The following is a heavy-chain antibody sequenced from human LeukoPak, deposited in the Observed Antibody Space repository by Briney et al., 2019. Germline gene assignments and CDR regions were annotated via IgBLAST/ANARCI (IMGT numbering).Heavy chain of an antibody. CDR1: GFTVSSNY. V-gene: IGHV3-53*01. Sequence: GGSLRLSCAASGFTVSSNYMSWVRQAPGKGLEWVSVIYSGGSTYYADSVKGRFTISRDNSKNTLYLQMNSLRAEDTAVYYCARTISGSYFELDDYYFDYWGQGTLVTVS. J-gene: IGHJ4*02. CDR3: ARTISGSYFELDDYYFDY. CDR2: IYSGGST. D-gene: IGHD1-26*01.